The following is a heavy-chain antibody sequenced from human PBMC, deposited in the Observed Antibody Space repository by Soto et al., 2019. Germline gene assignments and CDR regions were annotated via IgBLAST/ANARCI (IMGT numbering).Heavy chain of an antibody. CDR3: ARSPLYYDFWSGPGAHYYYGMDV. J-gene: IGHJ6*02. Sequence: SVKVSCKASGGTFSSYAISWVRQAPGQGLEWMGGIIPIFGTANYAQKFQGRVTITADKSTSTAYMELSSLRSEDTAVYYCARSPLYYDFWSGPGAHYYYGMDVWGQGTTVTVSS. CDR1: GGTFSSYA. V-gene: IGHV1-69*06. D-gene: IGHD3-3*01. CDR2: IIPIFGTA.